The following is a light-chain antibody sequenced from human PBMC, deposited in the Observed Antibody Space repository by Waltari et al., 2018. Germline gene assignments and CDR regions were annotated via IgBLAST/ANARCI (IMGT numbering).Light chain of an antibody. CDR1: QSISSY. CDR3: QHYNNYPLT. V-gene: IGKV1-39*01. J-gene: IGKJ4*01. Sequence: DIQMTQSPSSLSASVGDRVTITCRASQSISSYLNWYQQKPGKAPKLLIYAASSLQSGVPSRFSGSGSGTDFTLTISSLQPEDFATYYCQHYNNYPLTFGGGTKVEIK. CDR2: AAS.